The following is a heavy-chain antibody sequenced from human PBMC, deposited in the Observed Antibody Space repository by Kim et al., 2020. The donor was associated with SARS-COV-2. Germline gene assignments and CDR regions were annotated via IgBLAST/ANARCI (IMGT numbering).Heavy chain of an antibody. V-gene: IGHV4-39*01. J-gene: IGHJ6*03. CDR2: MSYSGST. CDR3: ARMVRGQPGGYYKMDV. D-gene: IGHD3-10*01. Sequence: SETLSLTCTVSGGSISSSSYYWGWIRQPPGKGLEWIGSMSYSGSTYYNPSLKSRVTISVDTSKIQFSLKLSSVTAADTAVYYCARMVRGQPGGYYKMDVWGQGTTVTVSS. CDR1: GGSISSSSYY.